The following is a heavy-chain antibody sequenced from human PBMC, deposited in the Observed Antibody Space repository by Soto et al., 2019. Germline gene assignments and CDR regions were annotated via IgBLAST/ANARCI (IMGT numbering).Heavy chain of an antibody. Sequence: PGGSLRLSCAASGFTFSCSSMHWVRQASGKGLEWVVRVRSKANNYATAYAASVRGRFTISRDDSENTSYLQMNSLKTDDTAVYYCTSIVDMAPKWGHGTLVTVSS. J-gene: IGHJ4*01. CDR2: VRSKANNYAT. D-gene: IGHD3-16*02. CDR1: GFTFSCSS. CDR3: TSIVDMAPK. V-gene: IGHV3-73*01.